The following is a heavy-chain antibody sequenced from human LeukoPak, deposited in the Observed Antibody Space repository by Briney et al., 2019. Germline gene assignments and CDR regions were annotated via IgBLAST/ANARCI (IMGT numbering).Heavy chain of an antibody. V-gene: IGHV3-23*01. J-gene: IGHJ4*02. CDR1: GFTFSSYA. Sequence: GGSLRLSCAASGFTFSSYAMSWVRQAPGKGLEWVSAISGRGGRTYSADSVKGRFTISRDNYKNTLYLQMNSLRAEDTAVYYCAKVEGARPETSAFDYWGQGTLVTVSS. D-gene: IGHD4-11*01. CDR2: ISGRGGRT. CDR3: AKVEGARPETSAFDY.